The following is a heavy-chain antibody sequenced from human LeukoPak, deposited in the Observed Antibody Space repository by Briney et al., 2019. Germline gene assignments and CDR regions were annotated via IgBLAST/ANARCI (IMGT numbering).Heavy chain of an antibody. CDR1: GYSFTSYW. J-gene: IGHJ5*02. CDR3: ARNSENTKGWYGEFDP. V-gene: IGHV5-51*01. D-gene: IGHD6-19*01. CDR2: IYPGDSDT. Sequence: GESLKISCKGSGYSFTSYWIGWVRQMPGKGLEWMGIIYPGDSDTRYSPSFQGQVTISADKSISTAYLQWSSLKASDTAMYYCARNSENTKGWYGEFDPWGQGTLVTVSS.